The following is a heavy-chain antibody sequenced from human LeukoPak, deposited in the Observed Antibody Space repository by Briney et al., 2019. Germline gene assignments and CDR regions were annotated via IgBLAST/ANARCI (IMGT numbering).Heavy chain of an antibody. V-gene: IGHV1-2*02. D-gene: IGHD6-19*01. Sequence: ASVKVSCKASGYTFTDYYMHWVRQAPGQGLGWIGWINPNTGGTNYPQKFEGRVTMTRDTSISTAYMELTRLRSDDTAVYYCASGINYNSGWYGSFDSWGQGTLVTVSS. CDR2: INPNTGGT. J-gene: IGHJ4*02. CDR1: GYTFTDYY. CDR3: ASGINYNSGWYGSFDS.